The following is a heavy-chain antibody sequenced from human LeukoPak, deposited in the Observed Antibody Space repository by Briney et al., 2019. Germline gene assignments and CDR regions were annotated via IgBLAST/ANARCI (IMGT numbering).Heavy chain of an antibody. CDR2: ISGSGIST. D-gene: IGHD5-24*01. Sequence: GGSLRLSCAASGXIFSSYAMSWVRQAPGKGLQWVSGISGSGISTYYADSVKGRFTISRDNSKNTLYLQMNSLRAEDTAVYYCAKGVDGYNAAYFDLWGRGTLVTVSS. J-gene: IGHJ2*01. CDR3: AKGVDGYNAAYFDL. V-gene: IGHV3-23*01. CDR1: GXIFSSYA.